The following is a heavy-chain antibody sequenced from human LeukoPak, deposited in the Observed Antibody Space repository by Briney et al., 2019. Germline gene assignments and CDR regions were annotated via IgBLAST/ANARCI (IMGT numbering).Heavy chain of an antibody. CDR2: ISTYNGET. CDR3: ARDPSDCSSTSCHAAFDI. V-gene: IGHV1-18*01. D-gene: IGHD2-2*01. CDR1: GYTFSNYG. Sequence: ALVKVSCKASGYTFSNYGISWVRQAPGQGLQWMGWISTYNGETNYAQKLQGRVTMTTDTSTSTAYMELRSLRFDDAAVYYCARDPSDCSSTSCHAAFDIWGQGTMVTVSS. J-gene: IGHJ3*02.